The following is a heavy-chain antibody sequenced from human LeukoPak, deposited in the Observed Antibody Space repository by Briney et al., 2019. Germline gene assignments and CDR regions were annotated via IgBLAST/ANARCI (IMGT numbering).Heavy chain of an antibody. CDR1: GGSISSGDYY. Sequence: PSGTLSLTCTVSGGSISSGDYYWSWIRQPPGKGLEWIGYIYYSGSTYYNPSLKSRVTISVDTSKNQFSLKLGSVTAADTAVYYCARDGQWLGFDYWGQGTLVTVSS. D-gene: IGHD6-19*01. V-gene: IGHV4-30-4*01. CDR2: IYYSGST. CDR3: ARDGQWLGFDY. J-gene: IGHJ4*02.